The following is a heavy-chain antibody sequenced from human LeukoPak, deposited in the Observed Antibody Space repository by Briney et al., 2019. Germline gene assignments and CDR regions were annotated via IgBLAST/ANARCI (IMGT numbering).Heavy chain of an antibody. Sequence: GGSLRLSCAASGFTFSSYEMNWVRQAPGKGLEWVSKISSSGSAIYYAGSVKGRFTISRDNAKNSVFLDMTSLRVEDTATYFCARASPGVVFNYFDYWGQGALVPVSS. CDR1: GFTFSSYE. V-gene: IGHV3-48*03. J-gene: IGHJ4*01. CDR2: ISSSGSAI. CDR3: ARASPGVVFNYFDY. D-gene: IGHD2-15*01.